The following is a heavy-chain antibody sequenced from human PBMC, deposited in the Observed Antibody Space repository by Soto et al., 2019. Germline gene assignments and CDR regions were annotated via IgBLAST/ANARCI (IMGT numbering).Heavy chain of an antibody. J-gene: IGHJ4*02. V-gene: IGHV4-31*03. CDR2: IFYAGST. CDR1: GGSINSASYR. Sequence: QVQLQESGPGLVQPSETLSLTCSVSGGSINSASYRWSWLRQHPGKRLQFIGYIFYAGSTYYNPSLETRLTISVDTSKNHVSLRLNAVTAADTAVYYCARLDYGDSAFDSWGRGILVTVSS. D-gene: IGHD4-17*01. CDR3: ARLDYGDSAFDS.